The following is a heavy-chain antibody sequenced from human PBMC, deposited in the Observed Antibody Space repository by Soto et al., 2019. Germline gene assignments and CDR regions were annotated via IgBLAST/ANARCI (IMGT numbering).Heavy chain of an antibody. D-gene: IGHD2-2*01. V-gene: IGHV3-23*01. CDR2: ISGNGGNT. Sequence: EVQLLESGGGLVQPGGSLRLSCAASGFTFSSYAMSWVRQSPGKGLEWVSAISGNGGNTYYADSVKGRFTISRDNSKNTLYVQMNSLRAEDTAVYYCAKEGLSCSNRGCYGSGHFERWGQGTLVTVSS. J-gene: IGHJ1*01. CDR3: AKEGLSCSNRGCYGSGHFER. CDR1: GFTFSSYA.